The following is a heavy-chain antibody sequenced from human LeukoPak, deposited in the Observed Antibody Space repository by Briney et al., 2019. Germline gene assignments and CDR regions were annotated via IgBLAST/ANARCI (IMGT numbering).Heavy chain of an antibody. CDR2: IYYSGST. J-gene: IGHJ6*03. V-gene: IGHV4-39*01. CDR3: ARHSGSYSGYMDV. D-gene: IGHD1-26*01. CDR1: GGSISSSSYY. Sequence: SETLSLTCTVSGGSISSSSYYWGWIRQPPGKGLEWIGSIYYSGSTYYNPSLKSRVTVSVDTSKNQFSLKLSSVTAADTAVYYCARHSGSYSGYMDVWGKGTTVTVSS.